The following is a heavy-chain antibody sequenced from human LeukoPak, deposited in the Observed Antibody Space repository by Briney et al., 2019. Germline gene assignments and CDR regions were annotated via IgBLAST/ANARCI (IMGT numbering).Heavy chain of an antibody. D-gene: IGHD1-26*01. V-gene: IGHV3-74*01. CDR2: INSDGSST. CDR3: ARDRKWELPDFSGSGHDAFDI. J-gene: IGHJ3*02. Sequence: GGSLRLSCAASGFTFSSYWMHWVRQAPGKGLVWVSRINSDGSSTSYADSVKGRFTISRDNAKNSLYLQMNSLRAEDTAVYYCARDRKWELPDFSGSGHDAFDIWGQGTMVTVSS. CDR1: GFTFSSYW.